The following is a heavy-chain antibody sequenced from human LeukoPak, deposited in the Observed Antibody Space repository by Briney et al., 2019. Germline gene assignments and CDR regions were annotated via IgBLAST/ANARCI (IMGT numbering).Heavy chain of an antibody. CDR3: ARSYDSSGYSLDY. CDR1: GGTFSSYA. CDR2: IIPIFGTA. J-gene: IGHJ4*02. V-gene: IGHV1-69*05. Sequence: ASVKVSCKASGGTFSSYAISWVRQAPGQGLEWMGGIIPIFGTANYAQKFQGRVTITTDESTSTAYMELSSLRSEDTAVYYCARSYDSSGYSLDYWGREPWSPSPQ. D-gene: IGHD3-22*01.